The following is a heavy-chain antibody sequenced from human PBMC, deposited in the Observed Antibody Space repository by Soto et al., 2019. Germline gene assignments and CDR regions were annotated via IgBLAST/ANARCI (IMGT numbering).Heavy chain of an antibody. CDR3: ARHSGKLNP. D-gene: IGHD2-15*01. CDR1: GFRFDDFA. CDR2: ISWNSDSK. Sequence: PGGSLRLSCAASGFRFDDFAMHWVRQAPGKGLEWVSGISWNSDSKGYADSVEGRFTISRDNAKNTLYLQMNSLRAEDTALYYCARHSGKLNPWGQGTLVTLSS. V-gene: IGHV3-9*01. J-gene: IGHJ5*02.